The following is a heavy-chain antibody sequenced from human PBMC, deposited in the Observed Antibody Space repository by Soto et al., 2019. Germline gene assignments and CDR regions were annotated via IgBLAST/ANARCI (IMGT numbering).Heavy chain of an antibody. CDR3: ARDRPG. V-gene: IGHV3-7*04. CDR2: INQDGSEK. Sequence: ELQLVESGGGLVQPGGSLRLSCVVSGFTFSGYWMRWVRQAPGKGLEWVANINQDGSEKYYVDSVKGRFTISRDNTKNSLFLQMNSLRAEDTAVYFCARDRPGWGQGTLVTVCS. J-gene: IGHJ4*02. D-gene: IGHD7-27*01. CDR1: GFTFSGYW.